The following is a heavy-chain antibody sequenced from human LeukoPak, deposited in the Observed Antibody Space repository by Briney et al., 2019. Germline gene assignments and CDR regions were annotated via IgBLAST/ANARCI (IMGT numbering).Heavy chain of an antibody. CDR1: GFTFSSYA. Sequence: GGSLRLSCAASGFTFSSYAMHWVRQAPGKRLEWVAVISYDGSNKYYADSVKGRFTISRDNSKNTLYLQMNSLRAEDTAVYYCARAKPGYGSGSYHSLFDYWGQGTLVTVSS. CDR2: ISYDGSNK. V-gene: IGHV3-30-3*01. CDR3: ARAKPGYGSGSYHSLFDY. D-gene: IGHD3-10*01. J-gene: IGHJ4*02.